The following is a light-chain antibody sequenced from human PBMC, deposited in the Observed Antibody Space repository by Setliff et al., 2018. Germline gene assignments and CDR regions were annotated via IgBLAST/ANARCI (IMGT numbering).Light chain of an antibody. CDR1: SSDVGNYNL. CDR3: CSYAGADTFV. CDR2: EVA. J-gene: IGLJ1*01. V-gene: IGLV2-23*02. Sequence: QSVLTQPASVSGSPGQSITISCTGTSSDVGNYNLVFWYQQHPGKAPKLIIYEVAKRSPGVSDRFSGSKSGDVASLTISGLQAEDEAEYYCCSYAGADTFVFGGGTKVTV.